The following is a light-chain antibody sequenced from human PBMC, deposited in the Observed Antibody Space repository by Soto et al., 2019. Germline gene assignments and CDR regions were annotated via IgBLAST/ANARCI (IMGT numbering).Light chain of an antibody. Sequence: EIVLTQSPATLSLSPGERATLSCRASQSVSSYLAWYQQKPGQAPRLVIYDVSSRATGVPPRFSGSGSGTDFTLTISSLEPEDFAFYYCLQRSNWLTFGGGTKVEIK. CDR1: QSVSSY. V-gene: IGKV3-11*01. CDR2: DVS. J-gene: IGKJ4*01. CDR3: LQRSNWLT.